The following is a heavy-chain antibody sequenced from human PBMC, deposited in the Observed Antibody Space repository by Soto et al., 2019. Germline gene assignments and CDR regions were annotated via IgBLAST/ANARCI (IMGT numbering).Heavy chain of an antibody. J-gene: IGHJ6*02. CDR3: ASPGGYSSSSNYYYGMDV. Sequence: QVQLVQSGAEVKKPGSSVKVSCKASGGTFSSYAISWVRQAPGQGLEWMGGIIPIFGTANYAQKFQGRVTITAYESTSTAYMELSSLRSEDTAVYYCASPGGYSSSSNYYYGMDVWGQGTTVTVSS. D-gene: IGHD6-6*01. V-gene: IGHV1-69*12. CDR2: IIPIFGTA. CDR1: GGTFSSYA.